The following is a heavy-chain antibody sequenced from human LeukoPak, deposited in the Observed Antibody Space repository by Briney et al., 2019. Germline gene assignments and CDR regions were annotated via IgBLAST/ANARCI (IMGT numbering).Heavy chain of an antibody. CDR2: IKEDGSEI. CDR3: ARSLLWPGILDY. D-gene: IGHD3-10*02. J-gene: IGHJ4*02. V-gene: IGHV3-7*01. Sequence: GGSLRLSCAASGFTFRSYWMSWVRQAPGKGLEWVANIKEDGSEIHYVDSVKGRFTISRDDAKNSLYLQMNSLRAEDTAVYYCARSLLWPGILDYWGQGTLVTVSS. CDR1: GFTFRSYW.